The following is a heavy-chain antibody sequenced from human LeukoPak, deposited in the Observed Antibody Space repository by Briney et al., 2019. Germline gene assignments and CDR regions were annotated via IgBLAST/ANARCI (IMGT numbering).Heavy chain of an antibody. CDR1: GFTFSSYS. J-gene: IGHJ4*02. CDR3: ARDGERYYYDSSGYCGY. D-gene: IGHD3-22*01. CDR2: ISSSSSTI. Sequence: PGGSLRLSCAASGFTFSSYSMNWVRQAPGKGLEWVSYISSSSSTIYYADSVKGRFTISRDNAKNSLYLQMNSLRDEDTAVYYCARDGERYYYDSSGYCGYWGQGTLVTVSS. V-gene: IGHV3-48*02.